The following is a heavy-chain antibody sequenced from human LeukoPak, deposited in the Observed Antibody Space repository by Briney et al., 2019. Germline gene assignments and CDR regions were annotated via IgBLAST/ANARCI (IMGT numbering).Heavy chain of an antibody. J-gene: IGHJ4*02. CDR3: PDPPSDF. Sequence: PGGSLRLSCATSGFNFNSKWMTWVRQAPGKGLEWVANINQDGSEKYHGDSVKGRFTISRDNAKSSLFLEMSSLRAEDTAVYYCPDPPSDFWGQGTLVAVSS. CDR2: INQDGSEK. CDR1: GFNFNSKW. V-gene: IGHV3-7*01.